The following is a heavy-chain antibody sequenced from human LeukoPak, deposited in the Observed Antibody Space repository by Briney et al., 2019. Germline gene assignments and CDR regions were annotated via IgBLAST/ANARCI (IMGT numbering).Heavy chain of an antibody. CDR1: GFTFSSYG. CDR2: ISYDGTNK. J-gene: IGHJ4*02. Sequence: GGSLRLSCAASGFTFSSYGMHWVRQAPGKGLEWVAVISYDGTNKYYVDSVKGRFTISRDNSKNTLYLQMNSLRAEDTAVYYCAGGVIATGVFDYWGQGTLVTVSS. D-gene: IGHD3-16*02. V-gene: IGHV3-30*03. CDR3: AGGVIATGVFDY.